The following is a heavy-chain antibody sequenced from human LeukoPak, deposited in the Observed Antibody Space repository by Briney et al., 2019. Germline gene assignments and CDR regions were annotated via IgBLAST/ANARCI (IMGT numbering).Heavy chain of an antibody. V-gene: IGHV1-2*02. CDR2: INPNSGGT. D-gene: IGHD1-26*01. Sequence: ASVKVSCKASGYTFTGYYMHWVRQAPGQGLEWMGWINPNSGGTNYAQKFQGRVTMTRHTSISTAYMELSRLRSDDTAVYYCARARIVGATSPSDYWGQGTLVTVSS. CDR1: GYTFTGYY. J-gene: IGHJ4*02. CDR3: ARARIVGATSPSDY.